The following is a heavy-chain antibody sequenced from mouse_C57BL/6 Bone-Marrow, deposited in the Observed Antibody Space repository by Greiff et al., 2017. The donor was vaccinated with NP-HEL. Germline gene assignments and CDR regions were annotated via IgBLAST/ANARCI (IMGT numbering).Heavy chain of an antibody. Sequence: QVQLKESGPELVKPGASVKISCKASGYAFSSSWMNWVKQRPGKGLEWIGRIYPGDGDTNYNGKFKGKATLTADKSSSTAYMQLSRLTSEDSAVYFCARSLLLRGAYWGQGTLVTVSA. CDR1: GYAFSSSW. D-gene: IGHD1-1*01. V-gene: IGHV1-82*01. CDR2: IYPGDGDT. J-gene: IGHJ3*01. CDR3: ARSLLLRGAY.